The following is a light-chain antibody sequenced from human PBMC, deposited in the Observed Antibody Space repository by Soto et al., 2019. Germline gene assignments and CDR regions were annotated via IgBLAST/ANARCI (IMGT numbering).Light chain of an antibody. CDR1: SSDVGGYHS. CDR2: EVS. Sequence: QSALTQPASVSGSPGQSITISYTGTSSDVGGYHSVSWYQQHPGIAPKLMIYEVSNRPSGVSNRFSGSKSGNTASLTISGLQAEDEADYYCSSYTTSSTRVFGGGTKLTVL. J-gene: IGLJ2*01. CDR3: SSYTTSSTRV. V-gene: IGLV2-14*01.